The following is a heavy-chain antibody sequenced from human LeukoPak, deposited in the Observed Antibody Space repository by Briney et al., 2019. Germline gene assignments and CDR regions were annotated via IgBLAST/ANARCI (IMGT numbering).Heavy chain of an antibody. V-gene: IGHV5-51*01. Sequence: GESLKISCKGSGYSFTSYWIGWVRQMPGKGLEWMGIIYPGDSDTRYSPSFQGQVTISADKSISTAYLQWSSLKASDTAMYYCARHGLYYYDSSGYSTNDAFDIWGQGTMVTVSS. CDR3: ARHGLYYYDSSGYSTNDAFDI. CDR1: GYSFTSYW. D-gene: IGHD3-22*01. J-gene: IGHJ3*02. CDR2: IYPGDSDT.